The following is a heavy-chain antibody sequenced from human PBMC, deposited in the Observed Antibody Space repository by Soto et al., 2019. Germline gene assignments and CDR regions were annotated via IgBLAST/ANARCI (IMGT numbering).Heavy chain of an antibody. J-gene: IGHJ4*02. D-gene: IGHD2-15*01. CDR2: VSIGGST. CDR1: GFTFSSYA. CDR3: AKRRGAGGHLDY. V-gene: IGHV3-23*01. Sequence: DVQLLESGGGLVQPEGSLRLSCAASGFTFSSYAMGWVRQGPGKGLEWVAVVSIGGSTNYADSVRGRFTISRDNSKNTLSLQMNSLTAEDTAVYFCAKRRGAGGHLDYWGQGALVTVSS.